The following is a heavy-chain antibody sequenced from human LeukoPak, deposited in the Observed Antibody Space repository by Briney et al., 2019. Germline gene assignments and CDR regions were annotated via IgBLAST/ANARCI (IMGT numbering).Heavy chain of an antibody. V-gene: IGHV1-69*13. Sequence: SVKVSCKASGGTFCSYAISWVRQAPGQGLEWMGGIIPIFGTANYAQKFQGRVTITADGSTSTAYMELSSLRSEDTAVYYCARWGHYYDSSGYYYDYWGQGTLVTVSS. CDR3: ARWGHYYDSSGYYYDY. CDR1: GGTFCSYA. CDR2: IIPIFGTA. D-gene: IGHD3-22*01. J-gene: IGHJ4*02.